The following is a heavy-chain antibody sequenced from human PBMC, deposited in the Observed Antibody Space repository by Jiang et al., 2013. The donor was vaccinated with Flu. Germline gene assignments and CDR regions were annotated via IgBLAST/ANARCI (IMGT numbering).Heavy chain of an antibody. V-gene: IGHV1-2*02. Sequence: SCKASGYIFGAYYIHWVRQAPGEGLEWLGYINPNNDDTNSAQKFQGRVSMTRDASINTAYMELSGLTSDDTAFYYCARDIGYVRNYGHFFDFWGQGTLVTVSS. CDR3: ARDIGYVRNYGHFFDF. J-gene: IGHJ4*02. CDR1: GYIFGAYY. D-gene: IGHD4-17*01. CDR2: INPNNDDT.